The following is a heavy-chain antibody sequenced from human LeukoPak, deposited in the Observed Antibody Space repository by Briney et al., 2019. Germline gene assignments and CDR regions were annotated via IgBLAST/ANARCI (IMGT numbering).Heavy chain of an antibody. CDR2: ISAYNANT. CDR1: GYSFTSYG. Sequence: GESLKISCKGSGYSFTSYGISWVRLAPGQGLEWMGWISAYNANTNYAQKLQGRVTMTTDTSTSTAYMELRSLRSDDTAVYYCARDRPGDYYVSGSYREWNYYGMDVWGQGSTVTVSS. V-gene: IGHV1-18*01. J-gene: IGHJ6*02. CDR3: ARDRPGDYYVSGSYREWNYYGMDV. D-gene: IGHD3-10*01.